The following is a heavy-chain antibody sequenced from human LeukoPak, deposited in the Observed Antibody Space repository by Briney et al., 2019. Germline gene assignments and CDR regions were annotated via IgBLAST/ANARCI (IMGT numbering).Heavy chain of an antibody. V-gene: IGHV3-23*01. D-gene: IGHD2-15*01. Sequence: PGGSLRLSCAASGFTFKNYAMTWVRQARGKGLEWVSRTSGSGDIRLYADSVKGRFTISRTNSENRLYLQMNSLRADDSGVYYCANYRSGGGGYYSGLEHWGQGTQVTVSS. CDR3: ANYRSGGGGYYSGLEH. CDR2: TSGSGDIR. CDR1: GFTFKNYA. J-gene: IGHJ1*01.